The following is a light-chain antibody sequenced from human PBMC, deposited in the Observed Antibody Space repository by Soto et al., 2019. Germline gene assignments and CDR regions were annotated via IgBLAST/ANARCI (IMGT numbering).Light chain of an antibody. V-gene: IGKV3-15*01. CDR3: QQYNKWPNARCT. CDR2: GAS. Sequence: EIVMPQSPATLSVSPGERTTLSCRASQSVSSNLAWYQQKPGQAPRLLIYGASTRATGMPARFSGSGSVTEFTLTISSLKSEDCAVYYCQQYNKWPNARCTFGQGTKREIK. J-gene: IGKJ2*02. CDR1: QSVSSN.